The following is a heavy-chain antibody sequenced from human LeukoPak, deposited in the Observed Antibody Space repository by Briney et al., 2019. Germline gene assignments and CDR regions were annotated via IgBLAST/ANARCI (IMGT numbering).Heavy chain of an antibody. CDR2: IKQDGTAK. J-gene: IGHJ4*02. V-gene: IGHV3-7*05. CDR3: ARGPRDAPNY. D-gene: IGHD2-21*02. Sequence: PGGSLRLSCAASRFTFSTYWMSCVRQAPGKRLEWVANIKQDGTAKYYVASVKGRITISRDNAKNSLYLQMNSLRADDTALYYCARGPRDAPNYWGQGTLVTVSS. CDR1: RFTFSTYW.